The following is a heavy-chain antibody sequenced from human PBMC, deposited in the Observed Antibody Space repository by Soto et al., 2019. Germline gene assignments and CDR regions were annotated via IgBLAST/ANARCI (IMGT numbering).Heavy chain of an antibody. V-gene: IGHV3-72*01. CDR1: GFTFSDHY. D-gene: IGHD2-15*01. CDR2: SRNKASSYTT. J-gene: IGHJ5*02. Sequence: EVHLVESGGGLVQPGGSLRLSCAASGFTFSDHYMDWVRQAPGKGLEWVGRSRNKASSYTTEYAASVKGRFTISSDNSKCSLYLQMNSVKTEDTAVYYCAVVAASTLNWFDPWGQGTLVTVSS. CDR3: AVVAASTLNWFDP.